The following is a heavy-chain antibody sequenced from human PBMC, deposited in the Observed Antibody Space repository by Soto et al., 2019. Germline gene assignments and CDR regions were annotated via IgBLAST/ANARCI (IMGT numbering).Heavy chain of an antibody. D-gene: IGHD3-22*01. CDR2: IDVGSANA. Sequence: SVKVSCKTSGFTFSSSAVHWVRQARGHRLQWIGWIDVGSANANYAQMLQERVTISRDMSTSTAYMELSSLRPEDTAVYYCARGSRMIEVVTNFYYYGMDVWGQGTAVTVSS. CDR1: GFTFSSSA. J-gene: IGHJ6*02. V-gene: IGHV1-58*01. CDR3: ARGSRMIEVVTNFYYYGMDV.